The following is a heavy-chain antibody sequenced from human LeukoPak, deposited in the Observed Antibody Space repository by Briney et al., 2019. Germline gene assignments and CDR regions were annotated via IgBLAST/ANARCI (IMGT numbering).Heavy chain of an antibody. V-gene: IGHV3-43*02. CDR2: ISGDGGST. CDR3: AKDRSSGYYYVDYFDY. Sequence: PGGSLRLSCAASGFTFDDYAMHGGRQAPGKGLEWVSLISGDGGSTYYADSVKGRFTISRDSSKNSLYLQMNSLRTEDTALYYCAKDRSSGYYYVDYFDYWGQGTLVTVSS. CDR1: GFTFDDYA. J-gene: IGHJ4*02. D-gene: IGHD3-22*01.